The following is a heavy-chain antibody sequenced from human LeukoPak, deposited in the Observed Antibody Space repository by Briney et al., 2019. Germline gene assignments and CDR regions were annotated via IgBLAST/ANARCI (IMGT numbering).Heavy chain of an antibody. CDR2: LTGSGGGT. Sequence: GGSLRLSCAASGXTFSNSAVSWVRQAPGKGLEWVSALTGSGGGTYYADSVKGRFTISRDNSKNTMYLQMNSLRAEDTAVYYCAKEAVEYFDYWGQGNLVTVSS. J-gene: IGHJ4*02. CDR3: AKEAVEYFDY. V-gene: IGHV3-23*01. CDR1: GXTFSNSA.